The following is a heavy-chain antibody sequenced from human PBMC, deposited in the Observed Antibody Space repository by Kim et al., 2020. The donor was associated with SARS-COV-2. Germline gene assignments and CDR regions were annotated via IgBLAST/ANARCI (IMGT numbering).Heavy chain of an antibody. CDR2: IYTSGST. Sequence: SETLSLTCTVSGGSISSGSYYWSWIRQPAGKGLEWIGRIYTSGSTNYNPSLKSRVTISVDTSKNQFSLKLSSVTAADTAVYYCARGGGKYQYYFDYWGQGTLVTVSS. CDR3: ARGGGKYQYYFDY. V-gene: IGHV4-61*02. CDR1: GGSISSGSYY. J-gene: IGHJ4*02. D-gene: IGHD2-2*01.